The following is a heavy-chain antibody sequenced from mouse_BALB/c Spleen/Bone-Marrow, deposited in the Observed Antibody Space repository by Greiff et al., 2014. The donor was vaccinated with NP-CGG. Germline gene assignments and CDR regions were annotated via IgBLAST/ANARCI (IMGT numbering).Heavy chain of an antibody. CDR2: ISSGGSYT. CDR3: ARRGGGPMDY. J-gene: IGHJ4*01. V-gene: IGHV5-6*02. CDR1: GFTFSNYG. Sequence: EVKLMESGGDLVKPGGSLKLSCAASGFTFSNYGMSWVRQTPDKRLEWVATISSGGSYTYYPDSVKGRFTISRDNAKNTLYLQMSSLKSEDTAMYYCARRGGGPMDYWGQGTSVTVSS. D-gene: IGHD1-1*02.